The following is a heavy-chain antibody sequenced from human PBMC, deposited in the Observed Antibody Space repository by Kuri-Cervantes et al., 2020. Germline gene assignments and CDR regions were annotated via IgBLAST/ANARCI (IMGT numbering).Heavy chain of an antibody. Sequence: GGSLRLSCKASGYTFTGYYMHWVRQAPGQGLEWMGWINPNSGGTNYAQKFQGWVTMTRDTSISTAYMELSRLRSDDTAVYYCARDVEPILVRPLPVYGSGSYHNYYYYGMDVWGQGTTVTVSS. D-gene: IGHD3-10*01. CDR2: INPNSGGT. CDR3: ARDVEPILVRPLPVYGSGSYHNYYYYGMDV. CDR1: GYTFTGYY. J-gene: IGHJ6*02. V-gene: IGHV1-2*04.